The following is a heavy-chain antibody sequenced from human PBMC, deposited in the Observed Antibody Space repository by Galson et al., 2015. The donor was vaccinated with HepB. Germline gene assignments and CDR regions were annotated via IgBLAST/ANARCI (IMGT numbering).Heavy chain of an antibody. D-gene: IGHD2-15*01. CDR1: GGSISSSSYY. V-gene: IGHV4-39*01. CDR2: IYYSGST. J-gene: IGHJ5*02. Sequence: TVSGGSISSSSYYWGWIRQPPGKGLEWIGSIYYSGSTYYNPSLKSRVTISVDTSKNQFSLKLSSVTAAVTAVYYCARHREDIVVVVAGLYNWFDPWGQGTLVTVSS. CDR3: ARHREDIVVVVAGLYNWFDP.